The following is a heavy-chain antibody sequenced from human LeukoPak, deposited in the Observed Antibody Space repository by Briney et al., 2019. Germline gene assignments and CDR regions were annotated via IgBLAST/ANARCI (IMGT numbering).Heavy chain of an antibody. CDR3: AKEGGSNWIDY. CDR2: ISSNGVRT. D-gene: IGHD1-1*01. Sequence: GGSLRLFCVASGFTFSNYAMLWLRQAPGKGLEYVSGISSNGVRTYYANSVKGRITISRDNSKNTLYLQMGSLKTEDMAVYYCAKEGGSNWIDYWGQGTLVTVSS. J-gene: IGHJ4*02. V-gene: IGHV3-64*01. CDR1: GFTFSNYA.